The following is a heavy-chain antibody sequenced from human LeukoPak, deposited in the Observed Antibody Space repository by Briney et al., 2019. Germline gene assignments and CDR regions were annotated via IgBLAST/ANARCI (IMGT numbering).Heavy chain of an antibody. CDR2: IYSGGST. J-gene: IGHJ4*02. CDR1: GFTVSSNY. D-gene: IGHD2-2*02. CDR3: ARRYCSSTSCYTDY. Sequence: GGSLRLSCAASGFTVSSNYMSWVRQAPGKGLEWVSVIYSGGSTYYADSVKGRFTISRDNSKNTLYLQMNSLRAEDTAVYYCARRYCSSTSCYTDYWGQGTLVTVSS. V-gene: IGHV3-53*01.